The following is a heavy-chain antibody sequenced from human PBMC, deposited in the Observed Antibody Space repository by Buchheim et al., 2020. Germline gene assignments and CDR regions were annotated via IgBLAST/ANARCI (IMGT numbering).Heavy chain of an antibody. J-gene: IGHJ4*02. CDR1: GFTFSNYW. CDR3: ARPFLWVWETFRFPYYFDS. Sequence: EVHLVQSGGGLAQPGGSLRVSCTPSGFTFSNYWMTWVRQTPGRGLEWVANIKDDGSEKYYLDSVRGRFIIFRDNIKNELFLELNNLRVEDTGIYYCARPFLWVWETFRFPYYFDSWGQGT. V-gene: IGHV3-7*01. D-gene: IGHD3-10*01. CDR2: IKDDGSEK.